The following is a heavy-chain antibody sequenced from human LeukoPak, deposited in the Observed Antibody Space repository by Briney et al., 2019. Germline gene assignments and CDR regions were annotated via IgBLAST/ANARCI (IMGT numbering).Heavy chain of an antibody. Sequence: PSETLSLTCTVSGGSISSGGYYWSWIRQPPGKGLEWIGYIYHSGSTYYNPSLKSRVTISVDRSKNQFSLKLSSVTAADTAVYYCARGDSSSSQYFQHWGQGTLVTVSS. V-gene: IGHV4-30-2*01. D-gene: IGHD6-6*01. CDR3: ARGDSSSSQYFQH. CDR2: IYHSGST. CDR1: GGSISSGGYY. J-gene: IGHJ1*01.